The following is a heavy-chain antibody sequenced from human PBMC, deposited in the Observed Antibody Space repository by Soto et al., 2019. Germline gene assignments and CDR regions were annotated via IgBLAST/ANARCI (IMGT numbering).Heavy chain of an antibody. J-gene: IGHJ3*01. CDR2: INPSSSHI. CDR1: GFTFSTYH. D-gene: IGHD2-8*02. CDR3: ARGYCAGGGCYHRRDAIDV. V-gene: IGHV3-21*01. Sequence: EVQLVESEGGLVMPGGSLRLTCAASGFTFSTYHMIWVRQAPGKGLEWVSSINPSSSHIYYADSVRGRFTISRDNSKNLMHLKMNSLGTEDAAVYYCARGYCAGGGCYHRRDAIDVWGQGTMVTVSS.